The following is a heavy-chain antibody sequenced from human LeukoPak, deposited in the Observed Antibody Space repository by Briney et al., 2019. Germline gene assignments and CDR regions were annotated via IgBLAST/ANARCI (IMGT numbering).Heavy chain of an antibody. J-gene: IGHJ4*02. V-gene: IGHV3-30*02. CDR1: GFTFSSYG. CDR3: AKETLPRIVVVIGLFDY. CDR2: IRYDGSNK. Sequence: PGGSLRLSCAASGFTFSSYGMHWVRQAPGKGLEWVAFIRYDGSNKYYADSVKGRFTISRDNSKNTLYLQMNSLRAEDTAVYYCAKETLPRIVVVIGLFDYWGQGTLVTVSS. D-gene: IGHD3-22*01.